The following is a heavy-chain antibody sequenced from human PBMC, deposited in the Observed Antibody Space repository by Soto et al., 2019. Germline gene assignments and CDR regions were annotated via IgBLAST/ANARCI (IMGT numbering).Heavy chain of an antibody. CDR2: MNGGNGNT. Sequence: QVQLVQSGAEAKRPGASVKVFCKASGYTFTTHTMHWVRQAPGKGLEWMGWMNGGNGNTKYSQKFQGRVTFTRDTYASTAYMELSSLRSEDTAVYYCTRLETDYWGQGTLVTVSS. CDR3: TRLETDY. CDR1: GYTFTTHT. J-gene: IGHJ4*02. V-gene: IGHV1-3*01.